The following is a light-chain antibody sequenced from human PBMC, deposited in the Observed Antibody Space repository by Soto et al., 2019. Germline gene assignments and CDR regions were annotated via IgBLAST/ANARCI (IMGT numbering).Light chain of an antibody. CDR3: QQYNSWPPWT. CDR1: QSVTSN. CDR2: GAS. Sequence: EIVMTQSPATLSVSPGERATLSCRASQSVTSNLAWYQQRPGQAPRLLIYGASTRATGIPARFSGSGSGTEFTLTISSLQSEDFVVYYCQQYNSWPPWTFGQGTKVEIK. J-gene: IGKJ1*01. V-gene: IGKV3-15*01.